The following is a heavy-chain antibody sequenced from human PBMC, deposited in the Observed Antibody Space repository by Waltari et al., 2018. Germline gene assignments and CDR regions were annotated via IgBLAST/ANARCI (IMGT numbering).Heavy chain of an antibody. CDR2: MFNGGST. CDR3: ARHGYSGGWFDP. CDR1: GASISSRNYY. J-gene: IGHJ5*02. V-gene: IGHV4-39*01. Sequence: QLQLQESGPGLVKPSETLSLTCSVSGASISSRNYYWGWIRQPPGKGLEWIGSMFNGGSTYYNPSLKSRVTISVDTSKNQFSLRLNSVTAADTAIYYCARHGYSGGWFDPWGQGTLATVSS. D-gene: IGHD4-17*01.